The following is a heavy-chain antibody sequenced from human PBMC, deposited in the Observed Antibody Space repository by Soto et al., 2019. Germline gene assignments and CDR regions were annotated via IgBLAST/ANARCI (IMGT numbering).Heavy chain of an antibody. CDR2: INNDGSST. CDR1: GFPFITYW. J-gene: IGHJ4*02. V-gene: IGHV3-74*01. D-gene: IGHD3-10*01. Sequence: GGSLRLSCAASGFPFITYWMHWVRQVPGKGLVWVSRINNDGSSTSNADSVKGRFTISRDNAKNSLYLQMNSLRAEDTAVYYCARVIHYYGSGSYYGPYFDYWGQGTLVTVSS. CDR3: ARVIHYYGSGSYYGPYFDY.